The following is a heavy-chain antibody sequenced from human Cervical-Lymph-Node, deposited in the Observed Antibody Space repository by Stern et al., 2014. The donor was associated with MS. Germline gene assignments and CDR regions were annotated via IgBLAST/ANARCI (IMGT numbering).Heavy chain of an antibody. CDR2: ISSTSSYI. V-gene: IGHV3-21*01. CDR1: GFTLSSYS. CDR3: ARDNWNDWRYGMDV. J-gene: IGHJ6*02. Sequence: VQLVQSGGGLVKPGGSLRLSCEASGFTLSSYSVNWVRQAPGKGLEWVSYISSTSSYIFYADSVKGRFTISRDNAKNSLYLQMNSLRVEDAAVYYCARDNWNDWRYGMDVWGQGTTVTVSS. D-gene: IGHD1-1*01.